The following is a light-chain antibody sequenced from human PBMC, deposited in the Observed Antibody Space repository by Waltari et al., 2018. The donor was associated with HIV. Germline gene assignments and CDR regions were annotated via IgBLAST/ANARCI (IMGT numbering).Light chain of an antibody. J-gene: IGLJ3*02. CDR2: DKN. CDR3: GTWDTSLSAGV. CDR1: SSNIGNNY. Sequence: QSVLTQPPSVSAAPGQKVVISCSGSSSNIGNNYVSWFQQLPGTAPKFIIFDKNKRPSGIPDRFSGSRSGTSATLTITGLQTGDEADYYCGTWDTSLSAGVFGGGTKVTVL. V-gene: IGLV1-51*01.